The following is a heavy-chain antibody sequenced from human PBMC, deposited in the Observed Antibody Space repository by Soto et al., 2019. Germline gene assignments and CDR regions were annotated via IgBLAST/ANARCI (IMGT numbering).Heavy chain of an antibody. D-gene: IGHD6-6*01. CDR3: ARDLGGIAALARYYHNGNDV. CDR1: GFTFSSYG. J-gene: IGHJ6*02. CDR2: IWYDGSNK. Sequence: PGGSLRLSCAASGFTFSSYGMHWVRQAPGKGLEWVAVIWYDGSNKYYADSVKGRFTISRDNSKNTLYLQMNSLRAEDTAVYYCARDLGGIAALARYYHNGNDVRGPGTTVTVSS. V-gene: IGHV3-33*01.